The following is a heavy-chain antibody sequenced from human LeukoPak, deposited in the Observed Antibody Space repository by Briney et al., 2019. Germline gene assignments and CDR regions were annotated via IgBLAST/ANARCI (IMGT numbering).Heavy chain of an antibody. CDR3: ARDSPSYYYYGSGSLKGDY. CDR2: ISAYNGNT. CDR1: GYTFTSYG. Sequence: ASVKVSCKASGYTFTSYGISWVRQAPGQGLECMGWISAYNGNTNYAQKLQGRVTMTTDTSTSTAYMELRSLRSDDTAVYYCARDSPSYYYYGSGSLKGDYWGQGTLVTVSS. D-gene: IGHD3-10*01. V-gene: IGHV1-18*01. J-gene: IGHJ4*02.